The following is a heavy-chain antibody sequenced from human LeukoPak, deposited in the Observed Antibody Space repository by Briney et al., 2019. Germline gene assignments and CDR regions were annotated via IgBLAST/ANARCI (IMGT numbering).Heavy chain of an antibody. V-gene: IGHV1-2*02. CDR1: GYTFTGYY. CDR3: ARDPPSIVGATSFDY. J-gene: IGHJ4*02. Sequence: ASVKVSCKASGYTFTGYYMHWVRQAPGQGLEWMGWINPNSGGTNYAQKFQGRVTMTRDTSISTAYMELSRLRSDDTAVYYCARDPPSIVGATSFDYWGQGTLVTVSS. D-gene: IGHD1-26*01. CDR2: INPNSGGT.